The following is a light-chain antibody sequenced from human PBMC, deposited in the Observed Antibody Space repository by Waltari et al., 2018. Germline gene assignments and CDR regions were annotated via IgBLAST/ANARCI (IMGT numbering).Light chain of an antibody. CDR2: WAS. CDR3: QQYYTTPCT. Sequence: DIVLTQSPDSLALSLGERATISCRYSQSVLSSTNSNNYLAWYHKRPGQPPKLHFYWASPRVSGVPDRCDGSGSGTDFTLTISSLQAEDLAFYYCQQYYTTPCTFGQGTRLEIK. J-gene: IGKJ2*02. CDR1: QSVLSSTNSNNY. V-gene: IGKV4-1*01.